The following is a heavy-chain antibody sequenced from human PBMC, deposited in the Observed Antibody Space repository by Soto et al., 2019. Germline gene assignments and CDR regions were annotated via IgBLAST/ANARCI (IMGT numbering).Heavy chain of an antibody. CDR3: ARSTNDYGDRH. CDR1: GYTFTSYD. J-gene: IGHJ4*02. Sequence: QVQLVQSGAEVKKPGASVKVSCKASGYTFTSYDINWVRQATGQGLEWMGWMNPNAGNTGYAQKFQGRVTITMNTSISTAYMKLSSLRSEDTAMYYCARSTNDYGDRHWGQGTLVTVSS. D-gene: IGHD4-17*01. V-gene: IGHV1-8*01. CDR2: MNPNAGNT.